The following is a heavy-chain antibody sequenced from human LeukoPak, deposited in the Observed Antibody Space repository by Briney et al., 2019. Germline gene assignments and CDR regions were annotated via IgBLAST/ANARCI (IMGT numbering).Heavy chain of an antibody. CDR1: GFTFSSYA. CDR3: AKDSRIYFDY. V-gene: IGHV3-23*01. CDR2: ISGSGGGT. J-gene: IGHJ4*02. D-gene: IGHD1-14*01. Sequence: GGSLRLSCAGSGFTFSSYAMSWVRQAPGKGLEWVSAISGSGGGTYYADSVKGRFAISRDNSKNTLYLQMNSLRAEDTAVYYCAKDSRIYFDYWGQGTLVTVSS.